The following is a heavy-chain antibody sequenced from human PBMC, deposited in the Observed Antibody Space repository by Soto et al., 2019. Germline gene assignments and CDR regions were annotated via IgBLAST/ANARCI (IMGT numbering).Heavy chain of an antibody. D-gene: IGHD1-26*01. V-gene: IGHV1-18*01. CDR2: ISAYNANT. CDR1: GYTFTSYG. J-gene: IGHJ4*02. CDR3: ARDRLGATGDY. Sequence: ASVKVSCKASGYTFTSYGISWVRQAPGQGREWMGWISAYNANTNYAQKLQGRVTMTTDTSTSTAYMELRSLRSDDSSLYFCARDRLGATGDYWGQGTLVTVSS.